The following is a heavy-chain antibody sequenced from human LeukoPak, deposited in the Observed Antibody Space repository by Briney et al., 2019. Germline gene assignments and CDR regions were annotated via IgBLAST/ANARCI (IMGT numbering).Heavy chain of an antibody. CDR2: IYYSGST. CDR1: GGSISSYY. CDR3: ARQGSNWGYYFDY. Sequence: SEALSLTCTVAGGSISSYYWSWIRQRPGKGLGWGGYIYYSGSTNYNPSLKSRVTISVDTTKNQFSLKLSSVTAADTAVYYCARQGSNWGYYFDYWGQGTLVTVSS. V-gene: IGHV4-59*08. D-gene: IGHD7-27*01. J-gene: IGHJ4*02.